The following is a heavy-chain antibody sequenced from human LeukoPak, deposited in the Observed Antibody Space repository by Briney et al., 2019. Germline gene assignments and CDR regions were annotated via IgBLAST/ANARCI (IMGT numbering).Heavy chain of an antibody. Sequence: GGSLRLSCSASGFTFSSYAMHWVRQAPGKGLEYVSAISSNGGSTYYADSVKGRFTISRDNSKNTLYLQMSSLRAEDTAVYYCVKGAILSSSLHDNYFDYWGQGTLVTVSS. D-gene: IGHD3-3*01. CDR2: ISSNGGST. V-gene: IGHV3-64D*06. CDR3: VKGAILSSSLHDNYFDY. CDR1: GFTFSSYA. J-gene: IGHJ4*02.